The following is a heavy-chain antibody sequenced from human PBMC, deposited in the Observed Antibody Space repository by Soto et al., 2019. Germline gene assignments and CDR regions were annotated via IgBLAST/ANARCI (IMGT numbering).Heavy chain of an antibody. CDR1: GSSLSHPIIDYY. J-gene: IGHJ5*02. D-gene: IGHD2-21*02. CDR2: IYYSGST. Sequence: SETLSLTCTVSGSSLSHPIIDYYWSWIRQPPGKGLEWIGSIYYSGSTYYNPSLKSRVTVSVDTSKNQFSLKLSSVTAADTAVYYCARHPSDFWFDPWGQGTLVTVSS. CDR3: ARHPSDFWFDP. V-gene: IGHV4-39*01.